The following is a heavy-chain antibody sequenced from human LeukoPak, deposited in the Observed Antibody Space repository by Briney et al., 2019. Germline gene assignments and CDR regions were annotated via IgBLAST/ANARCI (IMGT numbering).Heavy chain of an antibody. V-gene: IGHV3-30-3*01. CDR1: GFTFSSYA. Sequence: GRSLRLSCAASGFTFSSYAMHWVRQAPGKGLEWVAVISYDGSNKYYADSVKGRFTISRDNSKNTLYLQMNSLRAEDTAVYYCARDALPDWFDPWGQGTLVTVSS. D-gene: IGHD2-21*02. J-gene: IGHJ5*02. CDR3: ARDALPDWFDP. CDR2: ISYDGSNK.